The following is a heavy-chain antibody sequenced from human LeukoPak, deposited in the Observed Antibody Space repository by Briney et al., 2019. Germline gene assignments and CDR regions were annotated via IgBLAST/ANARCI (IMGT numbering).Heavy chain of an antibody. CDR3: AIDRVYSNSHPTYFDY. D-gene: IGHD6-6*01. J-gene: IGHJ4*02. CDR2: ISGSGGST. V-gene: IGHV3-23*01. Sequence: GGSLRLSCAASGFTFSSYAMSWVRQAPGKGLEWVSAISGSGGSTFYADSVKGRFTISRDNSKNTLYLQMNSLRAEDTAVYYCAIDRVYSNSHPTYFDYWGQGTLVTVSS. CDR1: GFTFSSYA.